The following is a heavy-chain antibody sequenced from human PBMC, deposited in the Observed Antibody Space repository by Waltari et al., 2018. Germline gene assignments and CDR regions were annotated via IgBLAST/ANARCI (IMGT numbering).Heavy chain of an antibody. D-gene: IGHD3-3*01. J-gene: IGHJ3*02. CDR3: ARGAPSITIFGVVIKEDAFDI. CDR1: GYTFTSDA. Sequence: QVELVQSGSELKKPGASVKVSCKASGYTFTSDARNWVRQAPGRRLEGMGWINTNTGNPTYAQGFTGRFVFSLDTSVSTAYLQISSLKAEDTAVYYCARGAPSITIFGVVIKEDAFDIWGQGTMVTVSS. CDR2: INTNTGNP. V-gene: IGHV7-4-1*02.